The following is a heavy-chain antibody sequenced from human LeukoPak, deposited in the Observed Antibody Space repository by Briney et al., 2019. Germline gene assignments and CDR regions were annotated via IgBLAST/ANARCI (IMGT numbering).Heavy chain of an antibody. CDR2: VSDSGST. J-gene: IGHJ3*01. Sequence: ETLSLTCTVSGGSLNRYYSNGARQPPARGLEWIGFVSDSGSTSYNPSLKSRVTISLDKSKNQISLKLSPVTAADTAVYYCARRDAFDFWGQGIMVTASS. CDR1: GGSLNRYY. V-gene: IGHV4-59*01. CDR3: ARRDAFDF.